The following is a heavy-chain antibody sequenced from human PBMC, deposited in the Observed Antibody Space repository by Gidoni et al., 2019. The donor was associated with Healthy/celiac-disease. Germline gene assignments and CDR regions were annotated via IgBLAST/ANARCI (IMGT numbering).Heavy chain of an antibody. J-gene: IGHJ5*02. D-gene: IGHD2-21*02. V-gene: IGHV4-61*02. CDR2: IYTSGST. Sequence: QVQLQESGPGLVKPSQTLSLTCTVSGGSISSGSSYWSWIRQPAGKGLEWIGRIYTSGSTNYNPSLKSRVTISVDTSKNQFSLKLSSVTAADTAVYYCARSLYCGGDCYATDANWFDPWGQGTLVTVSS. CDR1: GGSISSGSSY. CDR3: ARSLYCGGDCYATDANWFDP.